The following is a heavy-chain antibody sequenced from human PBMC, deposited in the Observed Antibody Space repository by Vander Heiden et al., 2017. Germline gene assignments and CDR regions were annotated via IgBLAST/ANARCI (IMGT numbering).Heavy chain of an antibody. V-gene: IGHV3-21*01. CDR1: GFTFSSYS. D-gene: IGHD3-22*01. Sequence: EVQLVESGGGLVKAGGSLSTSCAPSGFTFSSYSMNWVRQAPGKGLEWVSSISSSSSYIYYADSVKGRFTISRDNAKNSLYLQMNSLRAEDTAVYYCARPWGSSGPNIWGQGTMVTVSS. CDR3: ARPWGSSGPNI. CDR2: ISSSSSYI. J-gene: IGHJ3*02.